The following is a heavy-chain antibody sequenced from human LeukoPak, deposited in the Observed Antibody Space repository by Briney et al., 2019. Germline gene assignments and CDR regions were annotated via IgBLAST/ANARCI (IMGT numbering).Heavy chain of an antibody. V-gene: IGHV4-61*01. CDR2: IHYNGRT. CDR3: ASDYGSGSWRFDY. D-gene: IGHD3-10*01. Sequence: KPSETLSLTCAVSGASVSSSTYSWSWIRQPPGKGLEWIAYIHYNGRTTYNPSLKSRVTISLDTSKNQFSLRLSSVTDADTAVYYCASDYGSGSWRFDYWGQGTLATVSS. CDR1: GASVSSSTYS. J-gene: IGHJ4*02.